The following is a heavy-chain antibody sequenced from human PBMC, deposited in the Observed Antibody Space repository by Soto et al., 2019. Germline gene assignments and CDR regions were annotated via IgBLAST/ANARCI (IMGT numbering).Heavy chain of an antibody. CDR3: ARVSALDY. D-gene: IGHD3-16*02. Sequence: EVQLVESGGGFVQPGGSLRLSCAASGFTFSSYNMNWVRQAPGKGLEWVSFISTSSGSIYYADSVKGRFTISRDNAKNSLYLQMNSLRAEDTAVYYCARVSALDYWGQGTLVTVSS. CDR2: ISTSSGSI. V-gene: IGHV3-48*01. J-gene: IGHJ4*02. CDR1: GFTFSSYN.